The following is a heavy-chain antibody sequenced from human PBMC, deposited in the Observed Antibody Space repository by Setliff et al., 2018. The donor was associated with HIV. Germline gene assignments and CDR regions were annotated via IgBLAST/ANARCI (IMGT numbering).Heavy chain of an antibody. J-gene: IGHJ4*02. Sequence: SETLSLTCAVYGGSFSGYYWSWIRQPPGKGLEWIGEINHSGSTNYNPSLKSRVTISVDTSKNQFSLKLSSVTAADTAVYYCARGSGWSEDYWGQGTLVTVSS. CDR1: GGSFSGYY. D-gene: IGHD6-19*01. CDR2: INHSGST. CDR3: ARGSGWSEDY. V-gene: IGHV4-34*01.